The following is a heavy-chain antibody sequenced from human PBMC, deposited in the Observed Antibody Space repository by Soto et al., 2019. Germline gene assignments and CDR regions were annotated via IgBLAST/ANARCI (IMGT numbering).Heavy chain of an antibody. J-gene: IGHJ3*02. CDR1: GFTFSSAW. V-gene: IGHV3-15*07. D-gene: IGHD3-22*01. CDR3: TTGDYYDSSGYYPPPRAFDI. Sequence: PGGSLRLSCAASGFTFSSAWMNWVRQAPGKGLEWVGRIKSKTDGGTTDYAAPVKGRFTISRDDSKNTLYLQMNSLKTEDTAVYYCTTGDYYDSSGYYPPPRAFDIWGQGTMVTVSS. CDR2: IKSKTDGGTT.